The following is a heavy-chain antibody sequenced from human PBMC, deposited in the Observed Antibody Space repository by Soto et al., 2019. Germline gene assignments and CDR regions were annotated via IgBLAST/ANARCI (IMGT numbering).Heavy chain of an antibody. CDR3: ARVKIGAAAGSRYYYYYGMDV. Sequence: PSETLSLTCTVSGGSISSYYWSWIRQPPGKGLEWIGYIYYSGSTNYNPSLKSRVTISVDTSKNQFSLKLSSVTAADTAVYYCARVKIGAAAGSRYYYYYGMDVWGQGTTVTVSS. CDR1: GGSISSYY. CDR2: IYYSGST. D-gene: IGHD6-13*01. J-gene: IGHJ6*02. V-gene: IGHV4-59*01.